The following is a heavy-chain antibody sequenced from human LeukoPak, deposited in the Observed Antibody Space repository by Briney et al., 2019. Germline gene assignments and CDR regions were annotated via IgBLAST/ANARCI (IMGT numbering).Heavy chain of an antibody. CDR2: VSFGGGT. Sequence: SKTLSLTCTVSGGSISSYYWSWIRQPPGKGLDWIGYVSFGGGTNYNPSLKSRVITSADTSKNQFSLNLTSVTAADTAVYYCVRASVESGGAFDIWGQGTMVTVSS. CDR1: GGSISSYY. V-gene: IGHV4-59*01. CDR3: VRASVESGGAFDI. D-gene: IGHD2-15*01. J-gene: IGHJ3*02.